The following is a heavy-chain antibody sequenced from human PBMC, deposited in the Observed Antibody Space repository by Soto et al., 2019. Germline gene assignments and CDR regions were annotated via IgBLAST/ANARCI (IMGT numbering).Heavy chain of an antibody. CDR2: IWYDGSNK. CDR1: GFTFSSYG. Sequence: GGSLRLSCAASGFTFSSYGMHWVRQAPGKGLEWVAVIWYDGSNKYYADSVKGRFTISRDNSKNTLYLQMNSLRAEDTAVYYCARSPPRYQLLMSHWGQGTLVTVSS. D-gene: IGHD2-2*01. J-gene: IGHJ4*02. CDR3: ARSPPRYQLLMSH. V-gene: IGHV3-33*01.